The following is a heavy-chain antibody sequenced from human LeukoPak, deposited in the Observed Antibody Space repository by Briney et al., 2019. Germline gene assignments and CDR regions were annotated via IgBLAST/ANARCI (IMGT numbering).Heavy chain of an antibody. CDR1: GGSISSYY. CDR2: IYYSGST. D-gene: IGHD4-17*01. Sequence: SETLSLTCTVSGGSISSYYWSWIRQPPGKGLEWIGYIYYSGSTNYNPSLKSRVTISVDTSKNQFSLKLSSVTAADTAVYYCASGPTVTTCYYWGQGTLVTVSS. J-gene: IGHJ4*02. V-gene: IGHV4-59*01. CDR3: ASGPTVTTCYY.